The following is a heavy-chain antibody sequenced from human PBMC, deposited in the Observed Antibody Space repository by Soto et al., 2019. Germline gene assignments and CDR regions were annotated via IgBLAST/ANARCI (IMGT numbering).Heavy chain of an antibody. CDR2: VHHSWGS. CDR1: GGSISSYY. D-gene: IGHD3-10*01. J-gene: IGHJ6*02. V-gene: IGHV4-59*08. CDR3: ARQGFGPLHGLVDV. Sequence: QVQLQESGPGLVKPSETLSLSCTVSGGSISSYYWSWFRQSPGKRMEWIGYVHHSWGSSYNPSLQSRVAISLDSSKRQFSLKVTSVTATYTPVYYCARQGFGPLHGLVDVWGQGITVTVSS.